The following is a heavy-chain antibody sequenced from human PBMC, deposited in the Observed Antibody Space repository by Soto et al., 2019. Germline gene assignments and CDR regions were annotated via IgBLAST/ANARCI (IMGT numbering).Heavy chain of an antibody. CDR3: AKAYDYVWGSYRYTGGYYYYYGMDV. V-gene: IGHV3-30*18. Sequence: QVQLVESGGGVVQPGRSLRLSCAASGFTFSSYGMHWVRQAPGKGLEWVAVISYEGSNKYYADSVKGRFTISRDNSKNTLYLQMNSLRAEDTAVYYCAKAYDYVWGSYRYTGGYYYYYGMDVWGQGTTVTVSS. CDR1: GFTFSSYG. CDR2: ISYEGSNK. J-gene: IGHJ6*02. D-gene: IGHD3-16*02.